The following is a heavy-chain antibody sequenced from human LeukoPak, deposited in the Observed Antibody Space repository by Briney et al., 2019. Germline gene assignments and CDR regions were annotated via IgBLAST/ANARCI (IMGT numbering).Heavy chain of an antibody. J-gene: IGHJ6*03. Sequence: GGSLRLSCATSGFTFSTYSMNWGRQAPGKGLEWTSYISSGGKTIHYADSVQGRFTISRDDAKNSLYLQMNSLRAEDTAVYYCAREGYCSSTSCPQKYYYMDVWGKGTTVTVSS. V-gene: IGHV3-48*04. D-gene: IGHD2-2*01. CDR2: ISSGGKTI. CDR1: GFTFSTYS. CDR3: AREGYCSSTSCPQKYYYMDV.